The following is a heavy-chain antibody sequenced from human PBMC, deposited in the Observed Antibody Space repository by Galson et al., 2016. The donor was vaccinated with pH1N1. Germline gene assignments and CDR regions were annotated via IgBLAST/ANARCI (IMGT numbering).Heavy chain of an antibody. J-gene: IGHJ4*02. CDR2: IKEDGSKR. D-gene: IGHD6-19*01. CDR1: GFTFDGRG. Sequence: SLRLSCAVTGFTFDGRGMTWVRQAPGKGLEWVANIKEDGSKRYYVDSVKSRFTISRDNAKNSLYLQMNSLRAEETAVYYCARDSGRETHFDYWGRGTLVTVSS. CDR3: ARDSGRETHFDY. V-gene: IGHV3-7*03.